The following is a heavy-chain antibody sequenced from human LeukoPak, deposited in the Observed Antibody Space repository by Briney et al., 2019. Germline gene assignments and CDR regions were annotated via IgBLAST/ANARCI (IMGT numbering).Heavy chain of an antibody. CDR3: ARNYYDSSGYHLDY. CDR1: GGSFSGYY. CDR2: INHSGST. J-gene: IGHJ4*02. D-gene: IGHD3-22*01. V-gene: IGHV4-34*01. Sequence: SETLSLTCAVYGGSFSGYYWSWIRQPPGKGLEWIGEINHSGSTYYNPSLKSRVTISVDTSKNQFSLKLSSVTAADTAVYYCARNYYDSSGYHLDYWGQGTLVTVSS.